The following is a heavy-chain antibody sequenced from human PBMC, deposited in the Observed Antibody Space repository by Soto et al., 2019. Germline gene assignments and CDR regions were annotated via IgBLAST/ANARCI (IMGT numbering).Heavy chain of an antibody. J-gene: IGHJ4*02. D-gene: IGHD3-10*01. CDR3: ARDIGSYAYGEGY. V-gene: IGHV4-4*07. Sequence: SETLSLTCSVSGGSTNSYWWSWIRQPAGKGLEWIGRVYSSGTTDYNPSLNSRATLSVETSKNQFSLKLSSVTAADTAVYYCARDIGSYAYGEGYWGQGIQVTVSS. CDR2: VYSSGTT. CDR1: GGSTNSYW.